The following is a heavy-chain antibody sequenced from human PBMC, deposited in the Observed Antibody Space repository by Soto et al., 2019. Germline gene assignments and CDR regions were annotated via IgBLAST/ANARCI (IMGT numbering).Heavy chain of an antibody. D-gene: IGHD2-2*01. J-gene: IGHJ6*03. CDR1: GGTFSSYT. CDR3: ARGIIVVPAAQRHYYYYYMDV. V-gene: IGHV1-69*02. CDR2: IIPILGIA. Sequence: QVQLVQSGAEVKKPGSSVKVSCKASGGTFSSYTISCVRQAPGQGLEWMGRIIPILGIANYAQKFQGRVTISADKSTRIAYMELRSLRSEDTAVSSYARGIIVVPAAQRHYYYYYMDVCGKGPTVTVSS.